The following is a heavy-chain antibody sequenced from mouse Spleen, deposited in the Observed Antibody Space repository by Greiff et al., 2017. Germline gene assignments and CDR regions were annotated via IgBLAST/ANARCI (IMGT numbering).Heavy chain of an antibody. D-gene: IGHD2-4*01. CDR3: AREGVYDYDPYFDY. J-gene: IGHJ2*01. V-gene: IGHV1-80*01. Sequence: QVQLQQSGAELVKPGASVKISCKASGYAFSSYWMNWVKQRPGKGLEWIGQIYPGDGDTNYNGKFKGKATLTADKSSSTAYMQLSSLTSEDSAVYFCAREGVYDYDPYFDYWGQGTTLTVSS. CDR2: IYPGDGDT. CDR1: GYAFSSYW.